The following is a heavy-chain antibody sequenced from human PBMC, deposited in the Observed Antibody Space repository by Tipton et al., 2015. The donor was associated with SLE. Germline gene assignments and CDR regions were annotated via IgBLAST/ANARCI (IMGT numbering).Heavy chain of an antibody. J-gene: IGHJ5*02. CDR1: GGSISSYY. D-gene: IGHD1-26*01. Sequence: TLSLTCTVSGGSISSYYWSWIRQPAGKGLEWIGRIYTSGSTNYNPSLKSRVTKSVDTSKNQFSLKLSSVTAADTAVYYCARDRVVGAIGWFDPWGQGTLGTVSS. CDR3: ARDRVVGAIGWFDP. CDR2: IYTSGST. V-gene: IGHV4-4*07.